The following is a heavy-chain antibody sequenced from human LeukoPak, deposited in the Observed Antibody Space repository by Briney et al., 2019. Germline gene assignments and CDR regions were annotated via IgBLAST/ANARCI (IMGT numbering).Heavy chain of an antibody. J-gene: IGHJ4*02. Sequence: SGGSLRLSCAASGFIASTFWMHWVRQAPGKGLVWVARINVEGDYIDYAESVKGRFTISRDSAKNSLYLQMNSLRPEDTGVYYCARDLTGPYDHWGQGTLVTVSS. CDR3: ARDLTGPYDH. D-gene: IGHD3-22*01. V-gene: IGHV3-74*01. CDR2: INVEGDYI. CDR1: GFIASTFW.